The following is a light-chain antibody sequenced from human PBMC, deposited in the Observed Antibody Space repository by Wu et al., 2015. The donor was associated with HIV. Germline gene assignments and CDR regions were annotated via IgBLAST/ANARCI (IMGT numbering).Light chain of an antibody. Sequence: RASQSVGSIYLAWYQQKPGQAPRLLIXNSSSRATGIPDRFSGSGSGTEFTLTISRLEPDDFAVYFCQQYGRSPITFGQGTRLEIK. CDR1: QSVGSIY. CDR2: NSS. CDR3: QQYGRSPIT. V-gene: IGKV3-20*01. J-gene: IGKJ5*01.